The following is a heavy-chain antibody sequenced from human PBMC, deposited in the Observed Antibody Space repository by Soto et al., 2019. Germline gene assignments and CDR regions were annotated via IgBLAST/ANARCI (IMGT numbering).Heavy chain of an antibody. CDR3: AKVDTAMSRTPWDAFDI. J-gene: IGHJ3*02. CDR2: ISWNSGSI. Sequence: GGSLRLSCAASGFTCDDYAIHWVRQAPGKGLEWVSGISWNSGSIGYADSVKGRFTISRDNAKNSLYLQMNSLRAEDTALYYCAKVDTAMSRTPWDAFDIWGQGTMVTVSS. CDR1: GFTCDDYA. D-gene: IGHD5-18*01. V-gene: IGHV3-9*01.